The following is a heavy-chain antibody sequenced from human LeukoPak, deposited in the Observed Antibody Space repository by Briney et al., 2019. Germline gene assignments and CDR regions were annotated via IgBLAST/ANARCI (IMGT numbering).Heavy chain of an antibody. CDR3: AIMYAYYDGRCYSVH. CDR2: ITTSGGSA. V-gene: IGHV3-23*01. D-gene: IGHD3-22*01. Sequence: PGGSLRLSCAASGFTFSSYSMSWVRRAPGKGLEWVSCITTSGGSASYADSVKGRFTISRDNPGNTLFMEMHSLRAEDTALYYCAIMYAYYDGRCYSVHWGQGTLVTVSS. CDR1: GFTFSSYS. J-gene: IGHJ4*02.